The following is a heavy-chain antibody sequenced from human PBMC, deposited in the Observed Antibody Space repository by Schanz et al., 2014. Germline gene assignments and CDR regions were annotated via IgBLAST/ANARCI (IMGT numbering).Heavy chain of an antibody. Sequence: QVQLVQSGAEVKKPGASVKVSCKASGYTFTDYYMHWVRQAPGQGLEWMGIINPSGGSTSYAQKFQGRVTMTRDTSTSTVYMELSRLRSEDTAVYYCAMGLGDYDSWDSYWGQGTLVTVSS. CDR3: AMGLGDYDSWDSY. CDR2: INPSGGST. D-gene: IGHD4-17*01. J-gene: IGHJ4*02. V-gene: IGHV1-46*01. CDR1: GYTFTDYY.